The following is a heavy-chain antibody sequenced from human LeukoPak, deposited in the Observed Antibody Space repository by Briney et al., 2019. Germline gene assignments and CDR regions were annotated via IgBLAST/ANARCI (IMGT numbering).Heavy chain of an antibody. CDR1: GFTFSSYA. CDR2: ISYDGSNK. V-gene: IGHV3-30-3*01. J-gene: IGHJ4*02. CDR3: ARDTVYYYASRPPSPGQYDY. Sequence: GGSLRLSCAASGFTFSSYAMHWVRQAPGKGLEWVAVISYDGSNKYYADSVKGRFTISRDNSKNTLYLQMNSLRAEDTAEYYCARDTVYYYASRPPSPGQYDYCGQGTLVTVSS. D-gene: IGHD3-22*01.